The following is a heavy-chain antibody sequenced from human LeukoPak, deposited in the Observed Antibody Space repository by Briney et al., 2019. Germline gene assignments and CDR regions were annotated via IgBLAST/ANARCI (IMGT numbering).Heavy chain of an antibody. V-gene: IGHV3-13*04. D-gene: IGHD2-15*01. CDR1: GFTFSSYD. J-gene: IGHJ4*02. Sequence: PGGSLRLSCAASGFTFSSYDMHWVRQVTGKGLEWVSAIGTAGDTYYAGSVKGRFTISRDNSKNMLYLQMNNLRAEDTAVYYCAFSCSGDSCYPYFDYWGQGTLVTVSS. CDR3: AFSCSGDSCYPYFDY. CDR2: IGTAGDT.